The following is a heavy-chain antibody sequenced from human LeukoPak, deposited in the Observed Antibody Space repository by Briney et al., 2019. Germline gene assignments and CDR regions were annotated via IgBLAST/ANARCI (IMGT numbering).Heavy chain of an antibody. J-gene: IGHJ4*02. CDR2: IKSKSDGGTT. V-gene: IGHV3-15*01. Sequence: GGSLRLSCAASGFTFSNPWMTWVRQAPGKGLEWVGRIKSKSDGGTTDYAAPVRGRFTISRDDSKNTLYLQMNSLKTEDTAVYYCTGSFGELTFFDYWGLGTLVTVSS. D-gene: IGHD3-10*01. CDR3: TGSFGELTFFDY. CDR1: GFTFSNPW.